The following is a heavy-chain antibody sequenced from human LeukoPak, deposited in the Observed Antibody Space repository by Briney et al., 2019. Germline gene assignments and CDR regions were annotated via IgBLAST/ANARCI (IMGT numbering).Heavy chain of an antibody. CDR2: IKGGGGDP. Sequence: GGSLRLSCAASGSIFSTYAMGWARQAPGKGLEWVSSIKGGGGDPFYADSVKGRFTISRDNSKNTLFLQLNSLRAEDSAVYYCAKGGHDFNPFYWWGQGTLVTVSS. D-gene: IGHD2-21*02. CDR3: AKGGHDFNPFYW. V-gene: IGHV3-23*01. J-gene: IGHJ4*02. CDR1: GSIFSTYA.